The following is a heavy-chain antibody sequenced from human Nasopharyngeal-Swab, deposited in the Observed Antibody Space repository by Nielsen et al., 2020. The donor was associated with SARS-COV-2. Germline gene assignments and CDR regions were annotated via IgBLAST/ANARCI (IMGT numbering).Heavy chain of an antibody. V-gene: IGHV4-31*03. CDR1: GGSISSGGYY. J-gene: IGHJ4*02. CDR2: IYYSGST. Sequence: SETLSLTCTVSGGSISSGGYYWSWIRQHPGKGLEWIGYIYYSGSTNYNPSLKSRVTISVDTSKNQFSLKLSSVTAADTAVYYCARVYGSGKGWYYFDYWGQGTLVTVSS. CDR3: ARVYGSGKGWYYFDY. D-gene: IGHD3-10*01.